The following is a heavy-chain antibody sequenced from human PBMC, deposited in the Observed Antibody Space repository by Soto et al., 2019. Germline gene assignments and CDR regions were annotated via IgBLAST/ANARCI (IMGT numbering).Heavy chain of an antibody. V-gene: IGHV1-69*01. CDR3: ARDRAEYYPPFAY. J-gene: IGHJ4*02. CDR2: IMPFFGSG. CDR1: RGTFTNYA. Sequence: QVYLVQSGAEVKKPGSSVKVSCKALRGTFTNYAFSWVRQAPGQGLEWMGGIMPFFGSGNYAQKFQGRINIPADESTSSVYLERTSLRSKDTAVYYFARDRAEYYPPFAYWAREPLSPSPQ. D-gene: IGHD3-10*01.